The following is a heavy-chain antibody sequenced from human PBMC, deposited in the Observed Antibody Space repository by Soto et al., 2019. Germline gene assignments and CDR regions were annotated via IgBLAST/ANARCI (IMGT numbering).Heavy chain of an antibody. D-gene: IGHD2-21*01. Sequence: ASVKVSCKASGDTFTDYYIHWVRQAPGQGLEWMGTVNPSGGHTTYAQHFLGRVTMTRDTSTSTLYMELTSLTSDDTAIYYCAGGGHVVGVPAALDYGGQGTLVTVSS. CDR3: AGGGHVVGVPAALDY. J-gene: IGHJ4*02. V-gene: IGHV1-46*01. CDR1: GDTFTDYY. CDR2: VNPSGGHT.